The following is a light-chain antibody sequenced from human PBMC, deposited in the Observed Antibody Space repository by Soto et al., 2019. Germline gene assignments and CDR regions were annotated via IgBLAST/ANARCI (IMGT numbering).Light chain of an antibody. J-gene: IGLJ3*02. Sequence: QSALTQPASVSGSPGQSITISCTGNSSDVGGDNYVSWYQQHPGKAPKLMIYDVSNRPSGVSNRFSGSKSGNTASLTISGLQAEDEADYYCSSYSSSSTLVFGGGTKLTVL. V-gene: IGLV2-14*01. CDR1: SSDVGGDNY. CDR2: DVS. CDR3: SSYSSSSTLV.